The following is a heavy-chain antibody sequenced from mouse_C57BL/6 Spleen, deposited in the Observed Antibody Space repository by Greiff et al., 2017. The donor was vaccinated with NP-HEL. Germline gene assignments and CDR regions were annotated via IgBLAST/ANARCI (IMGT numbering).Heavy chain of an antibody. V-gene: IGHV1-52*01. J-gene: IGHJ2*01. D-gene: IGHD2-10*02. CDR3: AREAYGNYVGY. CDR2: IDPSDSET. CDR1: GYTFTSYW. Sequence: QVQLQQPGAELVRPGSSVKLSCKASGYTFTSYWMHWVKQRPIQGLEWIGNIDPSDSETHYNQKFKDKATLTVDKSSSTAYMQLSSLTSEDSAVYYCAREAYGNYVGYWGQGTTLTVSS.